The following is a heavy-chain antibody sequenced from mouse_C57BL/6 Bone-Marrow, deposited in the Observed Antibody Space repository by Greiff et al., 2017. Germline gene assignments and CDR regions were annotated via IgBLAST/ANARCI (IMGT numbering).Heavy chain of an antibody. CDR1: GYTFTSYW. Sequence: QVQLQQPGAELVMPGASVKLSCKASGYTFTSYWMHWVKQRPGQGLEWIGEIDPSDSYTNYNQKFKGKSTLTVDKSSSTAYMQLSSLTSEASAVYYCAREDLVRYYFDYWGQGTTLTVSS. D-gene: IGHD1-1*01. V-gene: IGHV1-69*01. CDR2: IDPSDSYT. CDR3: AREDLVRYYFDY. J-gene: IGHJ2*01.